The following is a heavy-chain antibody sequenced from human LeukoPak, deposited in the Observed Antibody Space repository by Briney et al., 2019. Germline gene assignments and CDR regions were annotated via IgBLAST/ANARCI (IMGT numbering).Heavy chain of an antibody. V-gene: IGHV3-53*05. CDR2: IYSNGYT. Sequence: GGSLRLSCAASGFTVSSYYMSWVRQAPGKGLEWVSVIYSNGYTEYADSVKGRFTISRDSSKSTLYLQMHSLRAEDTAVYFCARGTPSPRYYYYGMDVWGQGTTVTVSS. D-gene: IGHD1-14*01. J-gene: IGHJ6*02. CDR1: GFTVSSYY. CDR3: ARGTPSPRYYYYGMDV.